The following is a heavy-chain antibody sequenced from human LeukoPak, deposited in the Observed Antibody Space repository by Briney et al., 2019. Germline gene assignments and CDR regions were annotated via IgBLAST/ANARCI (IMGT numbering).Heavy chain of an antibody. CDR2: IIPIFGTA. Sequence: SVKVSCKASGGTFSSYAISWVRQAPGQGLEWMGGIIPIFGTANYAQKFQGRVTITADESTSTAYVELSSLRSEDTAVYYCARDLLEVGATERNWFDPWGQGTLVTVSS. CDR3: ARDLLEVGATERNWFDP. D-gene: IGHD1-26*01. CDR1: GGTFSSYA. V-gene: IGHV1-69*01. J-gene: IGHJ5*02.